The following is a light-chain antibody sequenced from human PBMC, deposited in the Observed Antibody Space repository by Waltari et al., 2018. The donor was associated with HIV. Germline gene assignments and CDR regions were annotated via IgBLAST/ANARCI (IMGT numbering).Light chain of an antibody. J-gene: IGLJ3*02. CDR1: SSNIGSTT. CDR2: HNS. CDR3: AACDDSVNGLV. V-gene: IGLV1-44*01. Sequence: QSVLTQPPSASGTAGQRVTISCSGTSSNIGSTTVNWYQQLPSTAPKLLIYHNSPRPAGVPDRCSGAKAGTSAARAISGLQAEDEADYSCAACDDSVNGLVFGGGTKLTV.